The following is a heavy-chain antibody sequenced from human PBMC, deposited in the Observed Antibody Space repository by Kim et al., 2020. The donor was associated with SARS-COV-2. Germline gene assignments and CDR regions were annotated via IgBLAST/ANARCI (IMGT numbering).Heavy chain of an antibody. CDR2: ISAYNGNT. CDR1: GYTFTSYG. Sequence: ASVKVSCKASGYTFTSYGISWVRQAPGQGLEWMGWISAYNGNTNYAQKLQGRVTMTTDTSTSTAYMELRSLRSDDTAVYYCARDTHFYYYDSTPFDYWGQGTLVTVSS. D-gene: IGHD3-22*01. J-gene: IGHJ4*02. V-gene: IGHV1-18*01. CDR3: ARDTHFYYYDSTPFDY.